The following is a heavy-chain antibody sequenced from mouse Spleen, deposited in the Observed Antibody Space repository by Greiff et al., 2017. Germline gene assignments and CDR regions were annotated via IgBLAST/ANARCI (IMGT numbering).Heavy chain of an antibody. Sequence: EVQLQESVAELVRPGASVKLSCTASGYTINNSYMHWVKQRPEQGLEWIGRIDPANGNTKYAPKFQGKATITADTSSNTAYLQLSSLTSEDTAIYYCARWGVRQDYYAMGYWGQGTSVTGSS. CDR3: ARWGVRQDYYAMGY. CDR2: IDPANGNT. CDR1: GYTINNSY. D-gene: IGHD2-14*01. J-gene: IGHJ4*01. V-gene: IGHV14-3*01.